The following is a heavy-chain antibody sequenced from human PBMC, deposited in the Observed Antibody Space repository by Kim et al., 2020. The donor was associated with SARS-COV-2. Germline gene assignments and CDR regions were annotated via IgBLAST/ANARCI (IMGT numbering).Heavy chain of an antibody. D-gene: IGHD3-22*01. CDR1: GFTFSSYA. J-gene: IGHJ4*02. V-gene: IGHV3-23*01. Sequence: GGSLRLSCAASGFTFSSYAMSWVRQAPGKGLEWVSAISGSGGSTYYADSVKGRFTISRDNSKNTLYLQMNSLRAEDTAVYYCAKVTRDYYDSSGYCLFDYWGQGTLVTVSS. CDR2: ISGSGGST. CDR3: AKVTRDYYDSSGYCLFDY.